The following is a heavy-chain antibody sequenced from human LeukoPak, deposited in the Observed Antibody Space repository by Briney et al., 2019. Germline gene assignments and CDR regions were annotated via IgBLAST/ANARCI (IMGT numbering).Heavy chain of an antibody. CDR2: ISAYNGNT. D-gene: IGHD6-13*01. CDR1: GYTFTSYG. V-gene: IGHV1-18*01. J-gene: IGHJ4*02. CDR3: ATSTAGFDY. Sequence: ASVKVSCKASGYTFTSYGISWVRQAPGQGLEWMGWISAYNGNTNYAQKFQGRVTMTRDTSTSTVYMELSSLRSEDTAVYYCATSTAGFDYWGQGTLVTVSS.